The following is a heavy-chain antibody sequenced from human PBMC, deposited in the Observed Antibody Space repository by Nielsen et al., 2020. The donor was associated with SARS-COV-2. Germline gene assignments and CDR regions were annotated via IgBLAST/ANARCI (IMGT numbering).Heavy chain of an antibody. CDR2: IYYSGST. D-gene: IGHD6-19*01. CDR1: GGSISSYY. J-gene: IGHJ6*02. V-gene: IGHV4-59*01. CDR3: ARDAGQWLDGYYYYGMDV. Sequence: SETLSLTCTVSGGSISSYYWSWIRQPPGKGLEWIGYIYYSGSTNYNPSLKSRVTISVDTSKNQFSLKLSSVTAADTAVYYCARDAGQWLDGYYYYGMDVWGQGTTVTVSS.